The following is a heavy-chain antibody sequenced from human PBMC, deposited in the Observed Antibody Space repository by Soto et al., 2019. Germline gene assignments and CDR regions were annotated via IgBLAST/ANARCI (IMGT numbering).Heavy chain of an antibody. CDR3: ARLATRYYFDY. V-gene: IGHV4-59*01. J-gene: IGHJ4*02. Sequence: PSETLSLTCTVSGGSISSYYWSWIRQPPGKGLEWIGYIYYSGSTNYNPSLKSRVTISVDTSNNQFSLKLSSVTAADTAVYYCARLATRYYFDYWGQGTLVTVSS. CDR1: GGSISSYY. CDR2: IYYSGST. D-gene: IGHD1-1*01.